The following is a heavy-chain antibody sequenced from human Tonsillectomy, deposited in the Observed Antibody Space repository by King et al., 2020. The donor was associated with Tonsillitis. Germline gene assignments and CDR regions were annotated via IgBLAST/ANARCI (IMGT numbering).Heavy chain of an antibody. V-gene: IGHV3-33*05. CDR3: ARGYGSGSLPGVLDY. CDR2: ISYDGSNK. J-gene: IGHJ4*02. Sequence: VQLVESGGGVVQPGRSLRLSCAASGFTFSSYGMHWVRQAPGKGLEWVAVISYDGSNKYYADSVKGRFTISRDNSKNTLYLQMNSLRGEDTAVYYCARGYGSGSLPGVLDYWGQGTLVTVSS. D-gene: IGHD3-10*01. CDR1: GFTFSSYG.